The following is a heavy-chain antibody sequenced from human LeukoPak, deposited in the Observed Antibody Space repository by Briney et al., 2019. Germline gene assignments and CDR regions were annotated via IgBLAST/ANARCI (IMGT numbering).Heavy chain of an antibody. V-gene: IGHV3-33*01. Sequence: GGSLRLSCAASGFTFSSYGMHWVRQAPGKGLEWVAVIWYDGSNKYYADSVKGRFTISRDNSKNTLYLQMSSLRADDTALYYCAREVTNDAFDIWGQGTMVTVSS. J-gene: IGHJ3*02. CDR3: AREVTNDAFDI. D-gene: IGHD4-17*01. CDR1: GFTFSSYG. CDR2: IWYDGSNK.